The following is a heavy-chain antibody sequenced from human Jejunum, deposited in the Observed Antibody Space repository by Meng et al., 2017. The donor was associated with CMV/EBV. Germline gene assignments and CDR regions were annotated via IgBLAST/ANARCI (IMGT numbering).Heavy chain of an antibody. V-gene: IGHV1-2*04. CDR3: ARGRYELIWGLFDP. J-gene: IGHJ5*02. Sequence: QVQLVKSGAEVQKPGASVKVSCKASGYTFTGYYIHWVRQAPGQGLEWMGWINPNTGGTKYAQKFQGWVTLTRDTSISTAYMELSRLRSDDTAVYYCARGRYELIWGLFDPWGQGTLVTVSS. CDR2: INPNTGGT. CDR1: GYTFTGYY. D-gene: IGHD1-1*01.